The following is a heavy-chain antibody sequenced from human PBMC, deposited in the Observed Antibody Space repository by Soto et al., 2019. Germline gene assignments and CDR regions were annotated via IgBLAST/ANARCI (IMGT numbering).Heavy chain of an antibody. CDR2: ISYDGSNK. CDR1: GFTFSSYG. J-gene: IGHJ6*02. D-gene: IGHD6-13*01. CDR3: AKAGHYSSSWYGWYYGMDV. V-gene: IGHV3-30*18. Sequence: LRLSYAASGFTFSSYGMHWVRQAPGEGLEWVAVISYDGSNKYYADSVKGRFTISRDNSKNTLYLQMNSLRAEDTAVYYCAKAGHYSSSWYGWYYGMDVWGQGTTVTVSS.